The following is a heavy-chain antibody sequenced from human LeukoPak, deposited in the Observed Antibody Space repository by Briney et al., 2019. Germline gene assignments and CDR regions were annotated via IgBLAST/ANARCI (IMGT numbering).Heavy chain of an antibody. J-gene: IGHJ4*02. CDR2: MNPNSGNT. CDR1: KDTFTIYD. D-gene: IGHD1-26*01. CDR3: ARSTMGARRTYDY. Sequence: ASVKVSCKASKDTFTIYDVNWVRQATGLGLEWMGWMNPNSGNTGYAQKFQGRVTTTVNSSISTAYMELTSLTSEDTAVYYCARSTMGARRTYDYWGQGTLVTVSS. V-gene: IGHV1-8*01.